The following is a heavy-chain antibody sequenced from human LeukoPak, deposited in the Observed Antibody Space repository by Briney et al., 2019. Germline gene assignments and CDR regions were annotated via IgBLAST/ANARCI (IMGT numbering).Heavy chain of an antibody. J-gene: IGHJ4*02. D-gene: IGHD2-2*01. Sequence: GGSLRLSCVASGFTLSSYAVYWVRQAPGKGLEYVSSISSNGGSTYYVNSVKGRFITSRDNSKNTVSLQMGSLRVEDMAVYYCARGGERDQNFFDCWGQGTLVTVSS. CDR1: GFTLSSYA. CDR2: ISSNGGST. V-gene: IGHV3-64*01. CDR3: ARGGERDQNFFDC.